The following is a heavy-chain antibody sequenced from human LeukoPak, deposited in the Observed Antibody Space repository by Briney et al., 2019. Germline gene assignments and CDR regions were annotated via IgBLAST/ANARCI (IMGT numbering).Heavy chain of an antibody. D-gene: IGHD2-2*01. Sequence: GGSLRLSCAASGFTFSSYSMNWVRQAPGKGLEWVSSISSSSSYIYYADSVKGRFTISRDNAKNSLYLQMNSLRAEDTAVYYCASYCSSTSCHDAFDIWGQGTMVTVSS. J-gene: IGHJ3*02. CDR3: ASYCSSTSCHDAFDI. CDR2: ISSSSSYI. CDR1: GFTFSSYS. V-gene: IGHV3-21*01.